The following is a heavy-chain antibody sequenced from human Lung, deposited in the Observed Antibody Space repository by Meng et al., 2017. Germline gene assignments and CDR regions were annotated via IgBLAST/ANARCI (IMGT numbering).Heavy chain of an antibody. J-gene: IGHJ4*02. V-gene: IGHV1-18*01. CDR1: CCGFSSYG. D-gene: IGHD6-6*01. Sequence: QVEVVTLVVAGSEPRASVKATCTSFCCGFSSYGYRCGRPAPGQGVEGMSWISDYNGNTNYTQNLQGRATMTTDTSPSTASMELRSLRSDDTAVYYCAASTSIAGYPFDYWGQGTLVTVSS. CDR2: ISDYNGNT. CDR3: AASTSIAGYPFDY.